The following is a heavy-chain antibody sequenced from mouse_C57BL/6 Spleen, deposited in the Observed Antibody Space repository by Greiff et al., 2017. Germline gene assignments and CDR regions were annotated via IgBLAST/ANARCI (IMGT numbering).Heavy chain of an antibody. CDR3: ASERPYGSGFAY. J-gene: IGHJ3*01. Sequence: VNLVESGPGLVAPSQSLSITCTVSGFSLTSYGVDWVRQSPGKGLEWLGVIWGVGSTNYNSALKSRLSISKDNSKSQVFLKMHSLQTDDTAMYYCASERPYGSGFAYWGQGTLVTVSA. D-gene: IGHD1-1*01. CDR2: IWGVGST. CDR1: GFSLTSYG. V-gene: IGHV2-6*01.